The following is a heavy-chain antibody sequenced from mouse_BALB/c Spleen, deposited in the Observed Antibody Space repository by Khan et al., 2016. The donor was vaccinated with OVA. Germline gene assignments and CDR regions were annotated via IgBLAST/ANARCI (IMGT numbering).Heavy chain of an antibody. CDR1: GYAFTNYL. CDR3: ARRYRDDGAWFAY. D-gene: IGHD2-14*01. J-gene: IGHJ3*01. CDR2: INPGSGGT. Sequence: VQLQQSGAELVRPGTSVKVSCKASGYAFTNYLIEWVKQRPGQGLEWIGVINPGSGGTNYNEKFKGKATLTADKSSSTAYMQLSSLTSDDSAVYFCARRYRDDGAWFAYWGQGTLVTVSA. V-gene: IGHV1-54*01.